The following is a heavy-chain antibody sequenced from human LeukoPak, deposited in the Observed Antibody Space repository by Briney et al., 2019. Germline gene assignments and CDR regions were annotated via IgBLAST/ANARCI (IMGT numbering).Heavy chain of an antibody. V-gene: IGHV4-30-4*01. J-gene: IGHJ6*02. CDR3: ARGFGDSNHYYGMDV. CDR2: IYYSGST. D-gene: IGHD1-14*01. Sequence: SETLSLTCTVSGGSINSGIYYWSWIRQPPGKGLEWIGYIYYSGSTYYNPSLQSRITMSVDVSKNQFSLKLSSVTAADTAVYYCARGFGDSNHYYGMDVWGQGTTVTVSS. CDR1: GGSINSGIYY.